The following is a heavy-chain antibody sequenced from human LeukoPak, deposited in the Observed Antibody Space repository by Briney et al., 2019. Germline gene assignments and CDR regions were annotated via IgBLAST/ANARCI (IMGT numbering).Heavy chain of an antibody. J-gene: IGHJ4*02. V-gene: IGHV4-34*01. D-gene: IGHD1-26*01. Sequence: SETLSLTCAVYGGSFSGYYWSWIRQPPGKGLEWIGEINHSGSTNYNPSLKSRVTISVDTSKNQFSLKLSSVTAADTAVYYCARGLRTRGSCLLDYWGQGTLVTVSS. CDR3: ARGLRTRGSCLLDY. CDR2: INHSGST. CDR1: GGSFSGYY.